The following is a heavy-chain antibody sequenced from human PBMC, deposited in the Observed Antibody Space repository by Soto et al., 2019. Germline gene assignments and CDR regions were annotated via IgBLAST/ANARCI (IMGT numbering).Heavy chain of an antibody. J-gene: IGHJ6*02. D-gene: IGHD2-21*02. Sequence: QVQLVQSGAEVKKPGASVKISCKASGYTFTSYYIHWVRQAPGQGLEWMGIINPSGGSTSYAQMFQGRVTMPRDTSTSTVYMELSSLRSEDTAVYFCARADAYCGGDCYSYYYYGMDVWGQGTTVTVSS. V-gene: IGHV1-46*01. CDR1: GYTFTSYY. CDR2: INPSGGST. CDR3: ARADAYCGGDCYSYYYYGMDV.